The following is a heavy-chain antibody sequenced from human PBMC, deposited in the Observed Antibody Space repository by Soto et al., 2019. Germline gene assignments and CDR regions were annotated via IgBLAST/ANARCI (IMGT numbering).Heavy chain of an antibody. Sequence: SVKVSCKASGGTFSSYAISWVRQAPGQGLEWLGGIIPIFGTANYAQKFQGRVTITADESTSTAYMELSSLRSEDTAVYYCARANRERIAAAGNALSYYYYGMDVWGQGTTVTVSS. J-gene: IGHJ6*02. CDR3: ARANRERIAAAGNALSYYYYGMDV. D-gene: IGHD6-13*01. CDR2: IIPIFGTA. V-gene: IGHV1-69*13. CDR1: GGTFSSYA.